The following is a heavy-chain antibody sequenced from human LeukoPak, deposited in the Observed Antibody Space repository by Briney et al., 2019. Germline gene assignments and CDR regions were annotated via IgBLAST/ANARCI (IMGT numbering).Heavy chain of an antibody. CDR3: ARGGLRFYCSGGSCYLNWFDP. D-gene: IGHD2-15*01. J-gene: IGHJ5*02. CDR2: IIPIFGTA. V-gene: IGHV1-69*13. CDR1: GDTFKSYA. Sequence: ASVKVSCKASGDTFKSYAISWVRQAPGQGLEWMGGIIPIFGTANYAQKFQGRVTITADESTSTAYMELSSLRSEDTAVYYCARGGLRFYCSGGSCYLNWFDPWGQGTLVTVSS.